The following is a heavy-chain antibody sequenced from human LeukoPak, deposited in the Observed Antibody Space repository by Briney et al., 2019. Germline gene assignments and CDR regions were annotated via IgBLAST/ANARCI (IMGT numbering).Heavy chain of an antibody. CDR1: GGSVSSNSYY. CDR3: ARDRPTTVTTEFRYYYYYMDV. Sequence: SETLSLTCTVSGGSVSSNSYYWSWIRQPPGKGLEWIVYIYDGVITNDNPSLKRRVTISVDTSKNQFSLKLSSVTTADTAVYYCARDRPTTVTTEFRYYYYYMDVWGKGATVTVSS. D-gene: IGHD4-17*01. V-gene: IGHV4-61*01. CDR2: IYDGVIT. J-gene: IGHJ6*03.